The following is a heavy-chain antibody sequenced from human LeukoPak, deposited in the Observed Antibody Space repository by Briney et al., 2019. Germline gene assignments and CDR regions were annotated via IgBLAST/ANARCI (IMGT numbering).Heavy chain of an antibody. Sequence: PGGSLRLSCAASGFTFSGYWMSWVRQAPGKGLEWVATIKQDASEKTYVDSVEGRFTSSRDNAKSSLFLRMDSLRAEDTAVYYCARFGMDAAIDYWGQGTLVTVSS. CDR2: IKQDASEK. V-gene: IGHV3-7*01. D-gene: IGHD2-15*01. CDR3: ARFGMDAAIDY. CDR1: GFTFSGYW. J-gene: IGHJ4*02.